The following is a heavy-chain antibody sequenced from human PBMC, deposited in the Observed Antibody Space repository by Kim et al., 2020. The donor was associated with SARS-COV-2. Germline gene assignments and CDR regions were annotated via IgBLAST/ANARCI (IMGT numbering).Heavy chain of an antibody. J-gene: IGHJ5*02. V-gene: IGHV4-39*01. CDR1: GVSVSSSGDY. CDR3: ARQPSKNWFDP. CDR2: THSGGST. Sequence: SETLSLTCSVSGVSVSSSGDYWGWIRQPPGKGLEWIGTTHSGGSTYYNSSLQSRVTISVDTSKSQFSLKLTSVTAADTAVYYCARQPSKNWFDPWGQGT. D-gene: IGHD4-4*01.